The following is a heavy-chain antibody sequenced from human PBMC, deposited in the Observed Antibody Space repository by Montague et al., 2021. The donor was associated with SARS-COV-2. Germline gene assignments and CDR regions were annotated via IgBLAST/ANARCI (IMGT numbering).Heavy chain of an antibody. D-gene: IGHD1-26*01. Sequence: FLRLSCAASGFTFSSYAMHWVRQAPGKGLEWVAVISYDGSNKYYADSVKGRFTISRDNSKNTLYLQMNSLRAEDTAVYYCARGLGGSYYYFDYWGQGTLVTVSS. CDR3: ARGLGGSYYYFDY. V-gene: IGHV3-30-3*01. J-gene: IGHJ4*02. CDR2: ISYDGSNK. CDR1: GFTFSSYA.